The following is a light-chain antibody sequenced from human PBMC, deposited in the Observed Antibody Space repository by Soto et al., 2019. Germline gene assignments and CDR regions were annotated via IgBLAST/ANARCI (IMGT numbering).Light chain of an antibody. J-gene: IGKJ2*01. Sequence: DIQMTQSPSSLSASVGDSVTITCRPSQSISTYLNWYHQKPGKAPKLLIHAASSLQSGVPSKFSGSGSGTDFTLTISSLQPEDFATYYCQQSYTTPYTFGQGTKLEIK. V-gene: IGKV1-39*01. CDR3: QQSYTTPYT. CDR2: AAS. CDR1: QSISTY.